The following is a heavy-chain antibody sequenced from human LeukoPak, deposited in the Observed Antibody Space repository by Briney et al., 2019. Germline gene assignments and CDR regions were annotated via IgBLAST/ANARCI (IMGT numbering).Heavy chain of an antibody. Sequence: SETLSLTCTVSGGSISSYYWSWIRQPLGKGLEWIGYIYYSGSTNYNPSLKSRVTISVDTSKNQFSLKLSSVTAADTAVYYCARAPGYCSGGSCYEQNNWFDPWGQGTLVTVSS. D-gene: IGHD2-15*01. V-gene: IGHV4-59*01. CDR3: ARAPGYCSGGSCYEQNNWFDP. CDR2: IYYSGST. CDR1: GGSISSYY. J-gene: IGHJ5*02.